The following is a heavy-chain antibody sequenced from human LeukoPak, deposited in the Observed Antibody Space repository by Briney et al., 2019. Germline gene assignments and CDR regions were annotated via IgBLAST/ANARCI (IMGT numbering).Heavy chain of an antibody. CDR2: IYYSGST. CDR1: GGSISSYY. Sequence: TSETLSLTCTVSGGSISSYYWSWIRQPPGKGLEWIGYIYYSGSTNYNPSLKSRVTISVDTSKNQFSLKLSSVTAADTAVYYCVGSGPFDYWGQGTLVTVSS. CDR3: VGSGPFDY. V-gene: IGHV4-59*08. J-gene: IGHJ4*02. D-gene: IGHD3-10*01.